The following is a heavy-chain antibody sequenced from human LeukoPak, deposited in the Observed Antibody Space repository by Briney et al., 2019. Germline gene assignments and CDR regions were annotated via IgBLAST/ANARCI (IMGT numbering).Heavy chain of an antibody. V-gene: IGHV4-34*01. Sequence: SETLSLTCAVYGGSFSGYYWSWIRQPPGKGLEWIGEINHSGSTNYNPSLKSRVTISVDTSKNQFSLKLSSVTAADTAVYYCVRVMYSSNSAPFDYWGQGTLITVFS. CDR1: GGSFSGYY. D-gene: IGHD6-13*01. CDR2: INHSGST. CDR3: VRVMYSSNSAPFDY. J-gene: IGHJ4*02.